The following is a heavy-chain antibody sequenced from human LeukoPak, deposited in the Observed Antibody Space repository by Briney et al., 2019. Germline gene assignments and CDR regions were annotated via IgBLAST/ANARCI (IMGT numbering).Heavy chain of an antibody. CDR2: INPNSGGT. D-gene: IGHD3-10*01. Sequence: ASVKVSCKASGYTFTGYYMHWVRQAPGQGLEWMGWINPNSGGTNYAQKFQGRVTMTRNTSISTAYMELSSLRSEDTAVYYCARGVRGVTGYYYYYYMDVWGKGTTVTISS. CDR3: ARGVRGVTGYYYYYYMDV. V-gene: IGHV1-2*02. CDR1: GYTFTGYY. J-gene: IGHJ6*03.